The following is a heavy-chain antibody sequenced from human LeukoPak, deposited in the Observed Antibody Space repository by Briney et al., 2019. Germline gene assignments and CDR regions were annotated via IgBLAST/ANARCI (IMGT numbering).Heavy chain of an antibody. V-gene: IGHV4-39*01. CDR3: ARGPFSGYVLIRGRWFDP. Sequence: PSETLSLPCPFFGVSISSSSYYWGWIRQPPGKGLEWIGSVYYSGSTYYNPSLKSRVTISVDTSKNQFSLKLSSVTAADTAVYYCARGPFSGYVLIRGRWFDPRGQGTLVTVSS. D-gene: IGHD5-12*01. CDR1: GVSISSSSYY. J-gene: IGHJ5*02. CDR2: VYYSGST.